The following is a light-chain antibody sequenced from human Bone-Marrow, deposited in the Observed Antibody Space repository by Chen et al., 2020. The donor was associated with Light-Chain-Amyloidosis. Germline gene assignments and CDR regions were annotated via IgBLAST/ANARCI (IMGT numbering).Light chain of an antibody. CDR2: DDS. Sequence: SYVLTQPSSVSGAPGQTATIACGGNNIGSTSVHWYQQTPGQAPLLVVYDDSDRPSGIPERLSGSNAGTTATLTISRVEAGDEADYYCQVWDRSSDRPVFGGGTKLTVL. V-gene: IGLV3-21*02. CDR1: NIGSTS. J-gene: IGLJ3*02. CDR3: QVWDRSSDRPV.